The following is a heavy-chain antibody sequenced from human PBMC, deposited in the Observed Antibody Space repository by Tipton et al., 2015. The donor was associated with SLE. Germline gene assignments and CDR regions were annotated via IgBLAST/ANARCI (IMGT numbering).Heavy chain of an antibody. CDR3: VKDFAGGSHFDQ. D-gene: IGHD1-1*01. V-gene: IGHV3-43*01. J-gene: IGHJ4*01. Sequence: SLRLSCAASGFTFDDYSMHWVRQAPGKGLEWVSHISWDGYNTYYADSVKGRFTISRDNSNNSLYLQMNSLRSEDTAFYYCVKDFAGGSHFDQWGEGTLVAVSS. CDR1: GFTFDDYS. CDR2: ISWDGYNT.